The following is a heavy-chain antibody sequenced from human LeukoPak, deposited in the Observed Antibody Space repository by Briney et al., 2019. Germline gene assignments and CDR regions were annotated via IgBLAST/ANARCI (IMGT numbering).Heavy chain of an antibody. CDR1: GYTFTGYY. V-gene: IGHV1-2*02. CDR3: AKAYYYYDSSGYSFGLDAFDI. D-gene: IGHD3-22*01. Sequence: ASVKVSCKASGYTFTGYYMHWVRQAPGQGLEWMGWINPNSGSTNYAQKFQGRVTMTRDTSISTAYMELSRLRSDDTAVYYCAKAYYYYDSSGYSFGLDAFDIWGQGTMVTVSS. J-gene: IGHJ3*02. CDR2: INPNSGST.